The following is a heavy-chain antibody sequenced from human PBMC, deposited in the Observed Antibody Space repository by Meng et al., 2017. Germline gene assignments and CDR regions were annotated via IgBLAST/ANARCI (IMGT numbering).Heavy chain of an antibody. CDR1: GGSISSSSYY. CDR3: ARDRDGYNYYYYYGMDV. V-gene: IGHV4-39*07. J-gene: IGHJ6*02. D-gene: IGHD5-24*01. Sequence: SETLSLTCTVSGGSISSSSYYWGWIRQPPGKGLEWIGSIYYSGSTYYNPSLKSRVTISVDTSKNQFSLKLSSVTAADTAAYYCARDRDGYNYYYYYGMDVWGQGTTVTVSS. CDR2: IYYSGST.